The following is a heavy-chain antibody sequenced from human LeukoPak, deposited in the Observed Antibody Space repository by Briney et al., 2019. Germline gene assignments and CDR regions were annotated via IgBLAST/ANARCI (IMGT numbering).Heavy chain of an antibody. CDR2: FDPDDGET. CDR3: ATGTSGSYYVGIVRPIDY. J-gene: IGHJ4*02. Sequence: ASVKVSFTVSGYTLTELPIHWVRQAPGKGLEWMGGFDPDDGETVYAQMFQGRVTMTEDTSSDTASMELSSLRSEDTAVYYCATGTSGSYYVGIVRPIDYWGQGTLVTVSS. V-gene: IGHV1-24*01. D-gene: IGHD1-26*01. CDR1: GYTLTELP.